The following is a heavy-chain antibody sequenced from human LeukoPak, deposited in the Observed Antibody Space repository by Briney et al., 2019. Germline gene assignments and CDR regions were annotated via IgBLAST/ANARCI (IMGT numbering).Heavy chain of an antibody. CDR1: GFTFSSYE. Sequence: GGSLRLSCAASGFTFSSYEMNWVRQAPGKGLEWVSYISSSGSTIYYADSVKGRFTISRDNAKNSLYLQMNSLRAEDTAVYYCALTMVRGARDFDYWGQGTLLTVSS. CDR2: ISSSGSTI. CDR3: ALTMVRGARDFDY. V-gene: IGHV3-48*03. D-gene: IGHD3-10*01. J-gene: IGHJ4*02.